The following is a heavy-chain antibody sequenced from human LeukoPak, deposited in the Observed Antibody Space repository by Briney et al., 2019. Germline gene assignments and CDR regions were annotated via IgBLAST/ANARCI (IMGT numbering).Heavy chain of an antibody. J-gene: IGHJ6*02. CDR1: GYRFTSYW. V-gene: IGHV5-51*01. Sequence: GESLKISCKGSGYRFTSYWIGWVRQMPGKDLEWMGIVNPGDSDTRYSPSFQGQVTISADKSISTAYLQWSSLKASDTAMYYCARHPDCTRTSCYVDYYGMDVWGQGTTVTVSS. D-gene: IGHD2-2*01. CDR2: VNPGDSDT. CDR3: ARHPDCTRTSCYVDYYGMDV.